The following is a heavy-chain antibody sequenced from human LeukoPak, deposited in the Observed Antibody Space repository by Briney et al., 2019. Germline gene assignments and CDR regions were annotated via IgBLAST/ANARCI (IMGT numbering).Heavy chain of an antibody. CDR3: ARVGRSGGYWGS. Sequence: GGSLRLSCAASGFKFSDHYIDWVRQAPGKGLEWVGRSRNKASSYTTEYAASVEGRFTISRDVSESSLYLQMNSLRTEDTAVYYCARVGRSGGYWGSWGQGTLVTVSS. J-gene: IGHJ5*02. V-gene: IGHV3-72*01. D-gene: IGHD1-26*01. CDR1: GFKFSDHY. CDR2: SRNKASSYTT.